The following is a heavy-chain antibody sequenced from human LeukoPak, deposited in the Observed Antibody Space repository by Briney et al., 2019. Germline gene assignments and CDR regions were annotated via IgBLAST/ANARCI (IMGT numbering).Heavy chain of an antibody. CDR1: GFTFSSYA. CDR3: AKEKEWFGGFPHESVLMVY. Sequence: GGSLRLSCAASGFTFSSYAMSWVRQAPGKGLEWVSAISGSGGSTYYADSVKGRFTISRDNSKNTLYLQMNSLRAEDTAVYYCAKEKEWFGGFPHESVLMVYWGQGTLVTVSS. V-gene: IGHV3-23*01. CDR2: ISGSGGST. D-gene: IGHD3-10*01. J-gene: IGHJ4*02.